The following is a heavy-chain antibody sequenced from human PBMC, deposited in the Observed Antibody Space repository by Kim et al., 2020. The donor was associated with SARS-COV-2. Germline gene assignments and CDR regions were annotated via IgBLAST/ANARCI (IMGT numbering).Heavy chain of an antibody. D-gene: IGHD3-3*01. V-gene: IGHV4-59*01. CDR3: ARDRTIFGEYYFDY. CDR1: GGSISSYY. J-gene: IGHJ4*02. CDR2: IYYSGST. Sequence: SETLSLTCTVSGGSISSYYWSWIRQPPGKGLEWIGYIYYSGSTNYNPSLKSRVTISVDTSKNQFSLKLSSVTAADTAVYYCARDRTIFGEYYFDYWGQGT.